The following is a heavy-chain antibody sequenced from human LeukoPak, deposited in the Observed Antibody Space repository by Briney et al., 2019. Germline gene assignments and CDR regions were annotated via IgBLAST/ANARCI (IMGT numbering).Heavy chain of an antibody. CDR1: GGSISSGGYY. D-gene: IGHD5-12*01. CDR3: AKGYSGYAIVGLAFDI. J-gene: IGHJ3*02. Sequence: SQTLSLTCTVSGGSISSGGYYWSWIRQHPGKGLEWIGYIYYSGSTYYNPSLKSRVTISVDTSKNQFSLKLSSVTAAVTAVYYCAKGYSGYAIVGLAFDIWGQGTMVTVSS. CDR2: IYYSGST. V-gene: IGHV4-31*03.